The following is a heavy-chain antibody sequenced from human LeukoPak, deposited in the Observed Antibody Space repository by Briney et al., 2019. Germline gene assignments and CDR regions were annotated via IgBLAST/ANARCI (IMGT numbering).Heavy chain of an antibody. CDR1: GFTFSNYA. D-gene: IGHD2-15*01. Sequence: GGSLRLSCAASGFTFSNYAMSWVRQAPGEGLEWVSAISGSGGNTYYADSVKGRFTISRDNSKNTLFLQMNSLRAEDTAVYYCAVAVDYWGRGTLVTVSS. J-gene: IGHJ4*02. CDR2: ISGSGGNT. V-gene: IGHV3-23*01. CDR3: AVAVDY.